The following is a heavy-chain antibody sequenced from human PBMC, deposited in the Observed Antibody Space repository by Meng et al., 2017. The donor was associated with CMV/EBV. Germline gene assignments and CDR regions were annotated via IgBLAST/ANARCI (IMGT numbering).Heavy chain of an antibody. CDR2: IIPIFGTA. Sequence: SVKVSCKASGGTFSSYAISWVRQAPGQGLEWMGGIIPIFGTANYAQKFQGRVTMTTDTSTSTAYMELRSLRSDDTAVYYCARFWSGYYKRGMDVWGQGTTVTVSS. J-gene: IGHJ6*02. V-gene: IGHV1-69*05. D-gene: IGHD3-3*01. CDR3: ARFWSGYYKRGMDV. CDR1: GGTFSSYA.